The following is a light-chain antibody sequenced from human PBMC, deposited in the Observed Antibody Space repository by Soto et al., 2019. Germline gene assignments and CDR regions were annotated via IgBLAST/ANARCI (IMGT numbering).Light chain of an antibody. CDR1: TSNIGGST. V-gene: IGLV1-44*01. Sequence: QPVLTQSPSASGTPGQRVSISCFGSTSNIGGSTVNWYQQLPGTAPKVVICSDNQRPSGVPDRFSGSKSGTSASLAISGLQSDDEADYYCSSWDDRINGWLFGGGTKLTVL. CDR2: SDN. CDR3: SSWDDRINGWL. J-gene: IGLJ3*02.